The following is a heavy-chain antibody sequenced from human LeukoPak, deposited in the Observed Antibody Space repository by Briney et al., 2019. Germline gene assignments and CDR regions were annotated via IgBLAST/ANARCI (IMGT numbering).Heavy chain of an antibody. CDR1: GGSVSGSNYY. V-gene: IGHV4-39*07. D-gene: IGHD3-22*01. J-gene: IGHJ4*02. CDR2: IYYSGST. Sequence: SSETLSLTCSVSGGSVSGSNYYWAWIRQPPEKGLEWIGTIYYSGSTYYNPSLKSRVTISVDTSKNQFSLKLSSVTAADTAVYYCARDDYYYDSSGYYAYWGQGTLVTVSS. CDR3: ARDDYYYDSSGYYAY.